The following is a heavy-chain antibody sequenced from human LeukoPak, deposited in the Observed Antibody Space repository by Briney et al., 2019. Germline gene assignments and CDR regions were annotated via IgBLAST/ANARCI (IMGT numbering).Heavy chain of an antibody. V-gene: IGHV1-46*01. J-gene: IGHJ4*02. CDR1: GYTFTSYY. CDR2: INPSGGST. D-gene: IGHD6-13*01. CDR3: ARSPHRFCSSWYDCYFDY. Sequence: GASVKVSCKASGYTFTSYYMHWVRQAPGQGLEWMGIINPSGGSTSYAQKFQGRVTMTRDTSTSTVYMELSSLRSEDTAVYYCARSPHRFCSSWYDCYFDYWGQGTLVTVSS.